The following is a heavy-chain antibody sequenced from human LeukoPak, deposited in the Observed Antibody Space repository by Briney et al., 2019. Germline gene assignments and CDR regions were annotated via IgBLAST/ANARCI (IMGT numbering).Heavy chain of an antibody. CDR2: IKQDGSEK. D-gene: IGHD2-15*01. J-gene: IGHJ5*02. V-gene: IGHV3-7*01. Sequence: GGSLRLSCAASGFTFSSYWMSWVRQAPGKGLEWVANIKQDGSEKYYVDSVKGRFTISRDNAKNSLYLQMNSLRAEDTAVYYCARDLRAYCSGGSCYSAFFDPWGQGTLVTVSS. CDR1: GFTFSSYW. CDR3: ARDLRAYCSGGSCYSAFFDP.